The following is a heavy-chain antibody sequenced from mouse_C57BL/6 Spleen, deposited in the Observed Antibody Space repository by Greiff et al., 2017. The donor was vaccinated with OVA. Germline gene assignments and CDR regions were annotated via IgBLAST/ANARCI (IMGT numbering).Heavy chain of an antibody. D-gene: IGHD3-3*01. J-gene: IGHJ2*01. CDR2: IHPNSGST. CDR3: ARKGTDYFDY. V-gene: IGHV1-64*01. CDR1: GYTFTSYW. Sequence: QVHVKQPGAELVKPGASVKLSCKASGYTFTSYWMHWVKQRPGQGLEWIGMIHPNSGSTNYNEKFKSKATLTVDKSSSTAYMQLSSLTSEDSAVYYCARKGTDYFDYWGQGTTLTVSS.